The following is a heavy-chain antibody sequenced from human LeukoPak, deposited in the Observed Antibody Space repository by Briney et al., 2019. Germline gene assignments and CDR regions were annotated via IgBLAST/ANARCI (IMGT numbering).Heavy chain of an antibody. CDR3: ARVYSGNYCDY. D-gene: IGHD1-26*01. J-gene: IGHJ4*02. V-gene: IGHV4-59*01. Sequence: SETLSLTCTVSGASISRFYWSWIRQPPGKGLEWVGHIYYSGSTNYNPSLKSRVTISVDTSKNQFSLKVSSVTAADTAVYYCARVYSGNYCDYWGQGTLVTVSS. CDR2: IYYSGST. CDR1: GASISRFY.